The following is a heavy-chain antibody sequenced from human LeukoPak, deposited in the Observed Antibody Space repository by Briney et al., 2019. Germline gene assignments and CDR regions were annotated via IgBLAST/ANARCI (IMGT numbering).Heavy chain of an antibody. Sequence: PSQTLSLTCTVSGGSISSGGYYWSWIRQHPGKGLEWIGYIYYSGSTYYNPSLKSRVTISVDTSKNQFSLKLSSVTAADTAVYYCARAGSRGDYYYFDYWGQGTLVAVSS. V-gene: IGHV4-31*03. CDR2: IYYSGST. J-gene: IGHJ4*02. CDR3: ARAGSRGDYYYFDY. D-gene: IGHD4-17*01. CDR1: GGSISSGGYY.